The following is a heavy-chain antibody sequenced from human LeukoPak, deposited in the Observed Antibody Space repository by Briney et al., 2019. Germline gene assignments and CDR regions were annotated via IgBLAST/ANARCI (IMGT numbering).Heavy chain of an antibody. V-gene: IGHV1-2*02. J-gene: IGHJ4*02. D-gene: IGHD3-22*01. CDR1: GYTFTAYY. Sequence: ASVKVSCKASGYTFTAYYLHWVRQAPGQGLEWMGWLNPYSVDTNYAKNFQGRVTMTRDTSINTAYMELSRLRSDDTAVYYCVRSSYDSSLRFDDYWGQGTLVTVSS. CDR3: VRSSYDSSLRFDDY. CDR2: LNPYSVDT.